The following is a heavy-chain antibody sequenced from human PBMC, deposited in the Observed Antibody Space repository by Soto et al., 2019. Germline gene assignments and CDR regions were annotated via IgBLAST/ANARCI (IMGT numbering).Heavy chain of an antibody. V-gene: IGHV4-59*01. CDR1: GGSISSYY. D-gene: IGHD2-2*01. CDR2: IYYSGST. CDR3: ARAPRRYQLLSRYYYGMDV. J-gene: IGHJ6*02. Sequence: PSETLSLTCPVSGGSISSYYWSWIRQPPGKGLEWIGYIYYSGSTNYNPSLKSRVTISVDTSKNQFSLKLSSVTAADTAVYYCARAPRRYQLLSRYYYGMDVWGQGTTVTVSS.